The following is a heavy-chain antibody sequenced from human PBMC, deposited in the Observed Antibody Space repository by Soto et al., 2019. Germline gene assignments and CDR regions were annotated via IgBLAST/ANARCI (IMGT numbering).Heavy chain of an antibody. D-gene: IGHD1-1*01. J-gene: IGHJ5*01. CDR2: VHISGHS. CDR1: GGSVRAPDW. V-gene: IGHV4-4*02. Sequence: SETLSLTCTLSGGSVRAPDWWNWVRQSPDQGLEWIAEVHISGHSNYNPSLRIRVSVSIDSSKNKLYLNLNSVTAADTAIYYCARVRQGCSANNCYFDPWGQGTQVTVSS. CDR3: ARVRQGCSANNCYFDP.